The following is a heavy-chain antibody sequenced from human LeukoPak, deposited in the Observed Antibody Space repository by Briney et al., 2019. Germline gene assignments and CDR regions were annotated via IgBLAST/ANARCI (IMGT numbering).Heavy chain of an antibody. V-gene: IGHV3-21*01. Sequence: GGSLRLSCAASGFTFSSYSMNWVRQAPGKGLEWVSSISSSSSYIYYADSVKGRFTISRDNAKNSLYLQMNSLRAEDTAVCYCARVAEAAAFDYWGQGTLVTVSS. CDR3: ARVAEAAAFDY. CDR2: ISSSSSYI. J-gene: IGHJ4*02. CDR1: GFTFSSYS. D-gene: IGHD6-13*01.